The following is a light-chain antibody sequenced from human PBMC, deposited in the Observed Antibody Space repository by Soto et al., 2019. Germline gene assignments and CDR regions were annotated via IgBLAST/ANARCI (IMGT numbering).Light chain of an antibody. CDR3: QQLNSYPT. J-gene: IGKJ5*01. CDR2: AAS. V-gene: IGKV1-9*01. Sequence: IQLTQSPSSLSASVGDRVTITCRASQGISSSLAWYQQKPGKAPKLLIYAASTLQSGVPSRFSGSGSGTDFTLTISSLQPEDFATYYCQQLNSYPTFGQWTRLEIK. CDR1: QGISSS.